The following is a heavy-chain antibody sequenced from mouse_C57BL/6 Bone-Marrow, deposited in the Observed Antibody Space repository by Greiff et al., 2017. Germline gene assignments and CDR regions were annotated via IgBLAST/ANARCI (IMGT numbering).Heavy chain of an antibody. CDR1: GYTFTSYW. CDR3: ARYSNYGDYAMDY. Sequence: QVQLQQPGTELVKPGASVKLSCKASGYTFTSYWMHWVKQRPGQGLEWIGNINPRNGGTNYNEKFKSKATLTVNKSSSTAYMQLSSLTSEESAVYYCARYSNYGDYAMDYWGQGTSVTVSS. J-gene: IGHJ4*01. CDR2: INPRNGGT. V-gene: IGHV1-53*01. D-gene: IGHD2-5*01.